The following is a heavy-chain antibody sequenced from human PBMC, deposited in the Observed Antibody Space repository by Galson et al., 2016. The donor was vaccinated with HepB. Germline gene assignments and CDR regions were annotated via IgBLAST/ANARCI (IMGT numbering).Heavy chain of an antibody. CDR3: AREVDQYANWFDP. CDR1: GFTFSNYA. D-gene: IGHD2-8*01. Sequence: SLRLSCAASGFTFSNYAMSWVRQTPGKGLEWVSGISGSGGSTYYTDSVKGRFTIPTDNSKNTLYLQMSSVRAEDTAVYYCAREVDQYANWFDPWGQGTLVAVSS. V-gene: IGHV3-23*01. CDR2: ISGSGGST. J-gene: IGHJ5*02.